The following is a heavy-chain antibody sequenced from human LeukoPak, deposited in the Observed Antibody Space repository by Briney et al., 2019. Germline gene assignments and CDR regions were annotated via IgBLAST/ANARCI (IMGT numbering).Heavy chain of an antibody. D-gene: IGHD1-1*01. CDR2: ISSSSSYI. J-gene: IGHJ6*03. Sequence: GGSLRLSCAASGFTFDDYGVSWVRQAPGKGLEWVSSISSSSSYIYYADSVKGRFTISRDNAKNSLYLQMNSLRAEDTAVYYCAREGTGTSYYYYYYYMDVWGKGTTVTVSS. CDR3: AREGTGTSYYYYYYYMDV. CDR1: GFTFDDYG. V-gene: IGHV3-21*01.